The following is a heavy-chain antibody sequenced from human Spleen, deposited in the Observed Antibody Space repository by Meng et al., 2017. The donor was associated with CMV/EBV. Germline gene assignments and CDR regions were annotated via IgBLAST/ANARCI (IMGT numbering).Heavy chain of an antibody. CDR1: GSTFRDYY. Sequence: GESLKISCAASGSTFRDYYMHWVRQVPGRGLVWVSRINRDETSVTYADSVRGRFTISRDNAKNILYLQMNSLRADDTAVYYRAREWLGNGALPDYWGRGALVTVSS. CDR3: AREWLGNGALPDY. V-gene: IGHV3-74*01. D-gene: IGHD2-8*01. J-gene: IGHJ4*02. CDR2: INRDETSV.